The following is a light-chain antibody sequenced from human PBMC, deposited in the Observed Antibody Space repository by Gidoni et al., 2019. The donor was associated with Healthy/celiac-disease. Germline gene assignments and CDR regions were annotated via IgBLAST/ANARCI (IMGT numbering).Light chain of an antibody. CDR1: QGISNY. J-gene: IGKJ2*01. V-gene: IGKV1-27*01. CDR3: QKYNSALGYT. Sequence: DIQMTQSPSSLSASVGDRVTITCRASQGISNYLAWYQQKPGKVPKLLIYAASTLQSGVPSRFSGSGSGTDFTLTISSLQPEDVATYYCQKYNSALGYTFXXXTKLEIK. CDR2: AAS.